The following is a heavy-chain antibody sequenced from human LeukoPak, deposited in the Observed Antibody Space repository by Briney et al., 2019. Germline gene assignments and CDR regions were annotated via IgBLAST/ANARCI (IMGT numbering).Heavy chain of an antibody. Sequence: PSETLSLTCAVYGGSFSGYYWSWIRQPPGKGLEWIGEINHSGSTNYNPSLKSRVTISVDTSKNQFSLKLSSVTAADTAVYYCARGLEARDFDYWGRGTLVTVSS. V-gene: IGHV4-34*01. CDR3: ARGLEARDFDY. J-gene: IGHJ4*02. D-gene: IGHD6-6*01. CDR2: INHSGST. CDR1: GGSFSGYY.